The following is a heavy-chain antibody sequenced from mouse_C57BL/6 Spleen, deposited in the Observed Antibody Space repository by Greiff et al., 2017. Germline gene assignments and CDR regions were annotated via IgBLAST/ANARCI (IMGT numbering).Heavy chain of an antibody. Sequence: VQLQQPGAELVKPGASVKLPCKASGYTFTSYWMHWVKQRPGQGLEWIGMIHPNSGSTNYNEKFKSKATLTVDKSSSTAYMQLSSLTSEDSAVYYCARSTGTWYFDVWGTGTTVTVSS. V-gene: IGHV1-64*01. D-gene: IGHD4-1*01. CDR1: GYTFTSYW. J-gene: IGHJ1*03. CDR3: ARSTGTWYFDV. CDR2: IHPNSGST.